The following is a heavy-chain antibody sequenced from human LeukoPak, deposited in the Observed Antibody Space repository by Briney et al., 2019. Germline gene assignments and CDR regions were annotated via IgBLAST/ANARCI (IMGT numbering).Heavy chain of an antibody. CDR2: IGTHGSRT. J-gene: IGHJ3*02. CDR1: GFTFSSYW. V-gene: IGHV3-74*01. Sequence: KPGGSLRLSCAASGFTFSSYWMHWVRQVPGKGLVWVSRIGTHGSRTTYADYVQGRFTIPRDNAKNTLYLQMNSLRAEDTAVYYCARDKYGGNSNAFDIWGQGTLVTVSS. D-gene: IGHD4-23*01. CDR3: ARDKYGGNSNAFDI.